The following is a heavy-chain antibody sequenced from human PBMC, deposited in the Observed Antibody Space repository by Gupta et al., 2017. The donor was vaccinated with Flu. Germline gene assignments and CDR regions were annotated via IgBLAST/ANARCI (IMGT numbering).Heavy chain of an antibody. J-gene: IGHJ4*02. Sequence: QVHLVQSGAEVKKPGASVKVSCKTSGYTFTTYGISWVRQAPGQGLEWMGWISGHNGVTNSVQKFQGRVTMTTETSTNTAYMELRSLRSDDTAVYYCARDYNNRGDFDYWGQGTLVTVSS. V-gene: IGHV1-18*01. CDR3: ARDYNNRGDFDY. CDR1: GYTFTTYG. D-gene: IGHD4-4*01. CDR2: ISGHNGVT.